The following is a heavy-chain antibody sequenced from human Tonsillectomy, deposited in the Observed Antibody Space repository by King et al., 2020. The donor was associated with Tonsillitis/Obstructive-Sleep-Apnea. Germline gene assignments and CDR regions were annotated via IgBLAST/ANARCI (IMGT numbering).Heavy chain of an antibody. CDR2: MSGSGVCT. D-gene: IGHD6-13*01. V-gene: IGHV3-23*04. CDR1: GFTFSSNA. J-gene: IGHJ4*02. Sequence: QLVQSGGGLVQPGGSLRLSGAASGFTFSSNAMSWVRQAPGKGLEWVSSMSGSGVCTSYADSVKGRFTISRDNSKNTLYLQMNSLRAEDTAVYYCAKGIGYSSSWLDYWGQGTLVTVSS. CDR3: AKGIGYSSSWLDY.